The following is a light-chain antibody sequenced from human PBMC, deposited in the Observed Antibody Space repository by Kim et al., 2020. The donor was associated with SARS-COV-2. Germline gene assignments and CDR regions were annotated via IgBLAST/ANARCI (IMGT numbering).Light chain of an antibody. CDR2: SAS. Sequence: SASVGDTVTITCRASQGISSYLAWYQQKPGLAPKVLIYSASTLQSGVPSRFSGSGSGTDFTLTISSLQPEDFATYYCQQLNSYPLTFGGGTKVDI. CDR3: QQLNSYPLT. J-gene: IGKJ4*01. CDR1: QGISSY. V-gene: IGKV1-9*01.